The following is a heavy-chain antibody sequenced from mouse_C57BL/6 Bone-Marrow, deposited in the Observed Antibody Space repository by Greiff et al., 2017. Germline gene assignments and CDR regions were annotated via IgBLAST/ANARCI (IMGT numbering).Heavy chain of an antibody. CDR2: IYPGSGRT. D-gene: IGHD1-1*01. CDR3: AREGGSSYYFDY. J-gene: IGHJ2*01. V-gene: IGHV1-55*01. Sequence: QVQLQQPGAELVKPGASVKMSCKASGYTFTSYWITWVKQRPGQGLEWIGDIYPGSGRTNYNEKFKSKATLTVDTSSSTAYMQLSSLTSEDSAVYYCAREGGSSYYFDYWGQGTTLTVSS. CDR1: GYTFTSYW.